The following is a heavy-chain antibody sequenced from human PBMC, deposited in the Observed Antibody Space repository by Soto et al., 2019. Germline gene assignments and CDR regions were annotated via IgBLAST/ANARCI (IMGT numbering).Heavy chain of an antibody. CDR2: IYPGDSDT. Sequence: GESLKISCKGSGYSFTSYWIGWVRQMPGKGLEWMGIIYPGDSDTRYSPSFQGQVTISADKSISTAYLQWSSLKASDTAMYYCARLGAFDWGISYFDYWGLVTLVSVSS. V-gene: IGHV5-51*01. D-gene: IGHD3-9*01. CDR3: ARLGAFDWGISYFDY. J-gene: IGHJ4*02. CDR1: GYSFTSYW.